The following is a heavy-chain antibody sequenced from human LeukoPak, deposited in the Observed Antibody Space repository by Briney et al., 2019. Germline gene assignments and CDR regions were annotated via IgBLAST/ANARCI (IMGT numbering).Heavy chain of an antibody. D-gene: IGHD3-22*01. J-gene: IGHJ4*02. CDR1: GGSFSGYY. Sequence: SETLSLTCAVYGGSFSGYYWSWIRQPPGKGLEWIGEINHSGSTNYNPSLKSRVTISVDTSKNQFSLKLSSVTAADTAVYYCARGEVTTAYYYDSSGYYSDDYWGQGTLVIVSS. V-gene: IGHV4-34*01. CDR2: INHSGST. CDR3: ARGEVTTAYYYDSSGYYSDDY.